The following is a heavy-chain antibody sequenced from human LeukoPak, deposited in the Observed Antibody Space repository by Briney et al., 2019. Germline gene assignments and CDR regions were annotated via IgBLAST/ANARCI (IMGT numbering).Heavy chain of an antibody. Sequence: PETLSLTCAVYGGSFSGYYWSWIRQPPGKGLEWIGEINHSGSTNYNPSLKSRVTMSVDTSKNQVSLKLSSVTAADTAVYYCARSNYVWGSYRPRQSDAFDIWGQGTMVTVSS. D-gene: IGHD3-16*02. V-gene: IGHV4-34*01. J-gene: IGHJ3*02. CDR1: GGSFSGYY. CDR2: INHSGST. CDR3: ARSNYVWGSYRPRQSDAFDI.